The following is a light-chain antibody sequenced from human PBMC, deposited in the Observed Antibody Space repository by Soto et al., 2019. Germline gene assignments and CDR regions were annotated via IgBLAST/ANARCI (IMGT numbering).Light chain of an antibody. CDR3: QQYDNLPPLT. CDR1: QDISNY. V-gene: IGKV1-33*01. J-gene: IGKJ4*01. Sequence: DIQMTQSPSSLXXSVXXRVTITCQAXQDISNYLNWYQQKPGKAPKLLIYDASNLETGVPSRFSGSGSGTDFTFTISSLQPEDIATYYCQQYDNLPPLTFGGGTKVEIK. CDR2: DAS.